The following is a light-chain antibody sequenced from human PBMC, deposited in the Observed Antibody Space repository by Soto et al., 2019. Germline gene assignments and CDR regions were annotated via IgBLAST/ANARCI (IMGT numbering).Light chain of an antibody. V-gene: IGLV2-8*01. J-gene: IGLJ1*01. Sequence: QSVLTQPPSASGSPGQSVAISCTGTNRDVGTHNYVSWYQQYPGKAPKLLIYDVVKRPSGIPHRFSGSKSGNTASLTVSGLQADDDADYYCFSYAGGTTFVFGTGTKVTVL. CDR2: DVV. CDR1: NRDVGTHNY. CDR3: FSYAGGTTFV.